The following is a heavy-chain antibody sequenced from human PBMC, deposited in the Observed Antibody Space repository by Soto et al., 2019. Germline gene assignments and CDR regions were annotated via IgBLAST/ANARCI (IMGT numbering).Heavy chain of an antibody. CDR1: GYSFTSYW. D-gene: IGHD5-12*01. V-gene: IGHV5-51*01. CDR2: IYPGDSDT. CDR3: ARTHRDGYNYGSIESDAFDI. J-gene: IGHJ3*02. Sequence: GESLKIYCNGSGYSFTSYWISWVCQMPGKGVEWMGIIYPGDSDTRYSPSFQGQVTISADKSISTAYLQWSSLKASDTAMYYCARTHRDGYNYGSIESDAFDIWGQGTMVTVSS.